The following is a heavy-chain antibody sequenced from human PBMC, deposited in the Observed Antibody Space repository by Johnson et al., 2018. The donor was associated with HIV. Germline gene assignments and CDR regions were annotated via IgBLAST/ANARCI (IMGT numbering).Heavy chain of an antibody. CDR3: ARGTGGWPLFDI. J-gene: IGHJ3*02. Sequence: EVQLVESGGGLVQPGGSLRLSCAASGFTFSSYAMSWVRQAPGKGLEWVSAISGSGDSIYYADSVKGRFPISRDNSKNTLYLQMNSLRAEDRAVYYCARGTGGWPLFDIWGQGTMVTVSS. CDR2: ISGSGDSI. CDR1: GFTFSSYA. D-gene: IGHD6-19*01. V-gene: IGHV3-23*04.